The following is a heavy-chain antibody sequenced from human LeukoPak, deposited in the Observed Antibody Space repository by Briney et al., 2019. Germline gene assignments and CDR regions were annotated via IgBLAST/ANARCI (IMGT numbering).Heavy chain of an antibody. CDR1: GFTFDDYA. Sequence: GGSLRLSCAASGFTFDDYAMHWVRQAPGKGLEWVSLISWDGGSTYYADSVKGRFTISRDNSKNSLYLQMNSLRAEDTALYYCAKSTPYWDSSGYFDYWGQGTLVTVSS. CDR3: AKSTPYWDSSGYFDY. J-gene: IGHJ4*02. CDR2: ISWDGGST. V-gene: IGHV3-43D*03. D-gene: IGHD3-22*01.